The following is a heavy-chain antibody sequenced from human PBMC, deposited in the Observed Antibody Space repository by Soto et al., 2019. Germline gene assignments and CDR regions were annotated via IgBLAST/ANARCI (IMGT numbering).Heavy chain of an antibody. CDR3: AKDARRSSGWYYFDY. V-gene: IGHV3-23*01. D-gene: IGHD6-19*01. J-gene: IGHJ4*02. CDR1: GFDFGYYA. Sequence: EVQLLDSGGGLVQPGGSLRLSCGASGFDFGYYAMGWVRQAPGKGLEWVSCISDSGRPTYYADSVKGRFTVSRDNSTXTLYLLMNSLRAEDTARYYCAKDARRSSGWYYFDYWGQGSLVTVSS. CDR2: ISDSGRPT.